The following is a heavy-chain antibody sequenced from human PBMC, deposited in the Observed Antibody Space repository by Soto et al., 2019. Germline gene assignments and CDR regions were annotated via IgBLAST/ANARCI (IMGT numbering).Heavy chain of an antibody. CDR1: GGSISSGGYY. D-gene: IGHD1-1*01. CDR2: IYYSGST. V-gene: IGHV4-31*03. Sequence: SETLSLTCTVSGGSISSGGYYWSWIRQHPGKGLEWIGYIYYSGSTYYNPSLKGRVTISVDTSKNQFSLKLSSVTAADTAVYYCARLNGRYYYYMDVWGKGTTVTVSS. J-gene: IGHJ6*03. CDR3: ARLNGRYYYYMDV.